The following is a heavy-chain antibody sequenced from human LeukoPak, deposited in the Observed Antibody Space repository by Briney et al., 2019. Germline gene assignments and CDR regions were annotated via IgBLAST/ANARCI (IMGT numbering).Heavy chain of an antibody. Sequence: GGSLRLSCAASGFTFDDYAMHWVRHAPGKGLEWVSLISWDGGSTYYADSVKGRFTISRDNSKNSLYLQMNSLRAEDTALYYCAKDMDSSGYITLGDYWGQGTLVTVSS. J-gene: IGHJ4*02. V-gene: IGHV3-43D*03. CDR3: AKDMDSSGYITLGDY. CDR2: ISWDGGST. D-gene: IGHD3-22*01. CDR1: GFTFDDYA.